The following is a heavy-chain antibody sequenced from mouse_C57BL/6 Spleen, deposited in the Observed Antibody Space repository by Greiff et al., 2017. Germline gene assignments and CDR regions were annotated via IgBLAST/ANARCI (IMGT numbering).Heavy chain of an antibody. Sequence: EVKLMESEGGLVQPGSSMKLSCTASGFTFSDYYMAWVRQVPEKGLEWVANINYDGSSTYYLDSLKSRFIISRDNAKNILYLQMSSLKSEDTATYYCARDGPAWYFDVWGTGTTVTVSS. CDR1: GFTFSDYY. J-gene: IGHJ1*03. CDR3: ARDGPAWYFDV. V-gene: IGHV5-16*01. CDR2: INYDGSST.